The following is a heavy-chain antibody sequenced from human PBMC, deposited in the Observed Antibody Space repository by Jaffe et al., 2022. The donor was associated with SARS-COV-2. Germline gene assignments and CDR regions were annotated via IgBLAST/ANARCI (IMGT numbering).Heavy chain of an antibody. D-gene: IGHD1-26*01. CDR2: INAGNGNT. V-gene: IGHV1-3*01. CDR3: ASSWEGGPSLHYYYYGMDV. CDR1: GYTFTSYA. J-gene: IGHJ6*02. Sequence: QVQLVQSGAEVKKPGASVKVSCKASGYTFTSYAMHWVRQAPGQRLEWMGWINAGNGNTKYSQKFQGRVTITRDTSASTAYMELSSLRSEDTAVYYCASSWEGGPSLHYYYYGMDVWGQGTTVTVSS.